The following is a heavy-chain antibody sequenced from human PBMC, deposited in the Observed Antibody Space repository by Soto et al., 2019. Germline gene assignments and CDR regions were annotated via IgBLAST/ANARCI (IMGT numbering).Heavy chain of an antibody. J-gene: IGHJ4*02. Sequence: SMKVSCQASGVTFSPFCISWVRQSPWQGLEWMGGIIPFFGTAEYSQKFEDRITITADESTNTVYMDLRSLTSEDTAIYYCARTAPMDAGDKYYYDFWGQGALVTVSS. V-gene: IGHV1-69*13. D-gene: IGHD3-16*01. CDR1: GVTFSPFC. CDR2: IIPFFGTA. CDR3: ARTAPMDAGDKYYYDF.